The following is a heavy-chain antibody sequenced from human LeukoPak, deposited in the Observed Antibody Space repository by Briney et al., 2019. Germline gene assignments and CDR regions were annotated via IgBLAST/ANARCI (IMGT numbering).Heavy chain of an antibody. Sequence: ASVKVSCKASGYTFTSYGISWVRQAPGQGLEWMGWINPNSGGTNYAQKFQGRVTMTRDTSISTAYMELSRLRSDDTAVYYCARGGGAAAGFWFDPWGQGTLVTVSS. V-gene: IGHV1-2*02. CDR1: GYTFTSYG. D-gene: IGHD6-13*01. CDR2: INPNSGGT. J-gene: IGHJ5*02. CDR3: ARGGGAAAGFWFDP.